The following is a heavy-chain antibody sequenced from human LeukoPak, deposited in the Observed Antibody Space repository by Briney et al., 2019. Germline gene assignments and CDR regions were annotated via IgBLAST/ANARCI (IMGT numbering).Heavy chain of an antibody. CDR3: AKRPTVVTPNYFDY. Sequence: PGGSLRLSCTASGFTFGTYAMSWVRQAPGKGLEWVSGISGSGGSTYYADSVKGRFTISRDNSKNTLYLQMNSLRAEDTALYYCAKRPTVVTPNYFDYWGQGTLVTVSS. CDR2: ISGSGGST. J-gene: IGHJ4*02. D-gene: IGHD4-23*01. CDR1: GFTFGTYA. V-gene: IGHV3-23*01.